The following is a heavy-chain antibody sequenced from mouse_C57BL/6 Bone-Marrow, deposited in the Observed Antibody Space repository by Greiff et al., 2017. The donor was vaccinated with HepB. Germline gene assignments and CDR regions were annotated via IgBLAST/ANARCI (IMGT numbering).Heavy chain of an antibody. CDR1: GYSFTDYN. CDR3: ARGGGLRRGSFAY. V-gene: IGHV1-39*01. Sequence: VQLKESGPELVKPGASVKISCKASGYSFTDYNMNWVKQSNGKSLEWIGVINPNYGTTSYNQKFKGKATLPVDQSSSTAYMQINSLTSEDSAVYYCARGGGLRRGSFAYWGQGTLVTVSA. J-gene: IGHJ3*01. D-gene: IGHD2-4*01. CDR2: INPNYGTT.